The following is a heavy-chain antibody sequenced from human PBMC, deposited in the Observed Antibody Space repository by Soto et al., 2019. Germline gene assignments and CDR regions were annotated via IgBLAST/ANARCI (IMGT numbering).Heavy chain of an antibody. CDR2: INHSGST. Sequence: SETLSLTCAVYGGSFSGYYWSWIRQPPGKGLERIGEINHSGSTNYNPSLKSRVTISVDTSKNQFSLKLSSVTAADTAVYYCASKGIAAAELRFDYWGQGTLVTVSS. J-gene: IGHJ4*02. V-gene: IGHV4-34*01. CDR1: GGSFSGYY. D-gene: IGHD6-13*01. CDR3: ASKGIAAAELRFDY.